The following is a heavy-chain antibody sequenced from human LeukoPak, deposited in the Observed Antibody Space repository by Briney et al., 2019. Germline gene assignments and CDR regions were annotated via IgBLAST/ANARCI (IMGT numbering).Heavy chain of an antibody. CDR1: GFPFSSYW. Sequence: GGSLRLSCVASGFPFSSYWMTWVRQAPGRGLEWVAVVSYEGNNKDYVDSVKGRFTVSRDNSKNTLYLQMNSLRAEDTAVYYCARGGFYDFWSGYYWAYWGQGTLVTVSS. V-gene: IGHV3-30*03. J-gene: IGHJ4*02. CDR2: VSYEGNNK. CDR3: ARGGFYDFWSGYYWAY. D-gene: IGHD3-3*01.